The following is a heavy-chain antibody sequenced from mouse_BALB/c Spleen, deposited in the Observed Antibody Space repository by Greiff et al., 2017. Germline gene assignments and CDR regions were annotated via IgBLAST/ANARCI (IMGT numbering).Heavy chain of an antibody. D-gene: IGHD1-1*01. CDR3: ARAGFYYGSSYWYFDV. CDR2: IYPGDGDT. CDR1: GYAFSSSW. V-gene: IGHV1-82*01. J-gene: IGHJ1*01. Sequence: VQLQQSGPELVKPGASVKISCKASGYAFSSSWMNWVKQRPGQGLEWIGRIYPGDGDTNYNGKFKGKATLTADKSSSTAYMQLSSLTSVDSAVYFCARAGFYYGSSYWYFDVWGAGTTVTVSS.